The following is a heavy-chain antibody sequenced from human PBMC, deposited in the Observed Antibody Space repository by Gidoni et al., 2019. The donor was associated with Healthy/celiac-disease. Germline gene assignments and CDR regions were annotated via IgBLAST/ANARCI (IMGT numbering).Heavy chain of an antibody. CDR2: ISTSGST. D-gene: IGHD6-19*01. J-gene: IGHJ4*02. V-gene: IGHV4-4*07. CDR3: ARDTRIALAGTNFDY. CDR1: GGSISSYY. Sequence: SGGSISSYYWSWIRQPAGKGLEWIGRISTSGSTNYNPSLKSRVTMSVDTSKNQFSLKLSSVTATDTAVYYCARDTRIALAGTNFDYWGQGTLVTVSS.